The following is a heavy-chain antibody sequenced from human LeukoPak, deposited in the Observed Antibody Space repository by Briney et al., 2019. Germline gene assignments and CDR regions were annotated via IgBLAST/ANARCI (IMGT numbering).Heavy chain of an antibody. CDR3: AVVAGRFPPDY. V-gene: IGHV3-30-3*01. CDR1: GFTFSSYA. D-gene: IGHD6-19*01. Sequence: GGSLRLSCAASGFTFSSYAMHWVRQAPGKGLEWVAFTSFDESHKFYADSVEGRFTISRDNSKNTLFLQMHNLRVDDTAMYYCAVVAGRFPPDYWGQGTLVTVSS. CDR2: TSFDESHK. J-gene: IGHJ4*02.